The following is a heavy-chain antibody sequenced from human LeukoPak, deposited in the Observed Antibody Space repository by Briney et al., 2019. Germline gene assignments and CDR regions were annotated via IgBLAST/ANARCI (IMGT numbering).Heavy chain of an antibody. CDR2: LNEDGSVK. CDR3: ANVPRSGVSY. Sequence: QSGGSLRLSCATSEFSFSTNWMHWVRQTPGKGLEWVAELNEDGSVKYYVDSVKGRFTISRDNAKSLLFLQMYNLGTEDTGVYFCANVPRSGVSYWGRGTLVTVSS. J-gene: IGHJ4*02. V-gene: IGHV3-7*01. D-gene: IGHD2-15*01. CDR1: EFSFSTNW.